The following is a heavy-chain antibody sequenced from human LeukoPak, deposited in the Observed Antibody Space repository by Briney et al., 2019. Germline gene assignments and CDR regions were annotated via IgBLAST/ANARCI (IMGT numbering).Heavy chain of an antibody. CDR3: VRDRIPSAYYNWLDP. D-gene: IGHD2-15*01. CDR2: IWYDGTKE. Sequence: GGSLRLSCAASGFAFRNYGMHWVRQAPVKGLEWVAVIWYDGTKEYYADSVKGRFTISRDNSKNTLFLQMNSLRVEDTAVYYCVRDRIPSAYYNWLDPWGQGTLVTVSS. CDR1: GFAFRNYG. V-gene: IGHV3-33*01. J-gene: IGHJ5*02.